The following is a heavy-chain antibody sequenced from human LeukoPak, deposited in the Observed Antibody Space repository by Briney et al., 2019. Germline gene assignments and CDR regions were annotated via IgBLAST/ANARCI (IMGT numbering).Heavy chain of an antibody. CDR1: GFNFSSYW. V-gene: IGHV3-7*01. Sequence: GSLRLSWAASGFNFSSYWMSWVRQAPGKGLEWVANIKQDGSEKYYVDSVKGRFTISRDNAKNSLYLQMNSLRAEDTAVYYCVRAVYYFDYWGQGTLVTVSS. CDR3: VRAVYYFDY. CDR2: IKQDGSEK. J-gene: IGHJ4*02.